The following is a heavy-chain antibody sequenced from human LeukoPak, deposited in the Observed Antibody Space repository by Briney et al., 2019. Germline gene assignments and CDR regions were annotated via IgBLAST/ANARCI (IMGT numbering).Heavy chain of an antibody. D-gene: IGHD3-22*01. CDR1: GGSISSYY. V-gene: IGHV4-4*09. CDR3: ARHRAEGWLLPRGWFDP. Sequence: SETLSLTCTVSGGSISSYYWSWIRQPPGKGLEWIGYIYTSGSANYNPSLKSRVTISVDTSKNQFSLKLSSVTAADTAVYYCARHRAEGWLLPRGWFDPWGQGTLVTVSS. CDR2: IYTSGSA. J-gene: IGHJ5*02.